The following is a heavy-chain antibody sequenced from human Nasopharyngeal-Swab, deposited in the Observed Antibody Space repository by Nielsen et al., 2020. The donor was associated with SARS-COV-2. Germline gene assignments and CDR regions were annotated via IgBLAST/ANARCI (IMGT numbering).Heavy chain of an antibody. D-gene: IGHD6-25*01. CDR1: GGSTNSGGYY. Sequence: SETLSLTCTVSGGSTNSGGYYWSWIRQHPGKGLEWIGYIYYSGSTFYNSSLESRVAMSVDTSKNQFSLNLSSVTAADAAVYYCASTAAAFDNWGQGTLVTVSS. V-gene: IGHV4-31*03. CDR3: ASTAAAFDN. CDR2: IYYSGST. J-gene: IGHJ4*02.